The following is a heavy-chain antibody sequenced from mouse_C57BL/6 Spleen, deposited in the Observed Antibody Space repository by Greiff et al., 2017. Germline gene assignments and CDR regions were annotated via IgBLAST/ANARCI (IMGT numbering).Heavy chain of an antibody. CDR3: ARYYPSRAMDY. J-gene: IGHJ4*01. D-gene: IGHD1-1*02. CDR2: IGPGSGST. CDR1: GYTFTDYY. Sequence: QVHVKQSGAELVKPGASVKISCKASGYTFTDYYINWVKQRPGQGLEWIGKIGPGSGSTYYNEKFKGKATLPADKYSSTAYMQLSSLTSEDSAVYFCARYYPSRAMDYWGQGTSVTVSS. V-gene: IGHV1-77*01.